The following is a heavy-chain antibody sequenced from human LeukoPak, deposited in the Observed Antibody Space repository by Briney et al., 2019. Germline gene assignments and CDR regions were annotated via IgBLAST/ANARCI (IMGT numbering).Heavy chain of an antibody. V-gene: IGHV4-34*01. D-gene: IGHD4-23*01. Sequence: SETLSLTCAVYGGSFSGYYWSWIRQPPGRGLEWIGEINHSGSTNYNPSLKSRVTISVDTSKNQFSLKLSSVTAADTAVYYCARAQRDPGVTPLDYWGQGTLVTVSS. CDR3: ARAQRDPGVTPLDY. J-gene: IGHJ4*02. CDR2: INHSGST. CDR1: GGSFSGYY.